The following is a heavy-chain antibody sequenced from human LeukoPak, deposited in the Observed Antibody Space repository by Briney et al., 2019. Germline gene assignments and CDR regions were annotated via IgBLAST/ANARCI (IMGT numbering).Heavy chain of an antibody. CDR2: ISDDGRTT. CDR3: AKGLGFMPQFDY. D-gene: IGHD6-19*01. J-gene: IGHJ4*02. CDR1: GFTFTTEA. Sequence: PGGSLRLSCAASGFTFTTEAMTRVRQAPGKGLEWVSTISDDGRTTYYADSVKGRFTISRDNSKNIVYLQMNSLRAEDTAFYYCAKGLGFMPQFDYWGQGTLVAVSS. V-gene: IGHV3-23*01.